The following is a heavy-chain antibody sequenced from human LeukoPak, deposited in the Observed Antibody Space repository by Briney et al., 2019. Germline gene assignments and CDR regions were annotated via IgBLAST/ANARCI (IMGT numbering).Heavy chain of an antibody. V-gene: IGHV3-23*01. Sequence: GGSLRLSCAASGFTFSTSGMAWVRQAPGKGLEWFSGISGSGASTDYADSVKGRFTISRDNSKNTVYLQMNSLRAEDTAVYYCAKDWGSWGQGTLVTVSS. CDR3: AKDWGS. CDR2: ISGSGAST. J-gene: IGHJ5*02. CDR1: GFTFSTSG. D-gene: IGHD3-16*01.